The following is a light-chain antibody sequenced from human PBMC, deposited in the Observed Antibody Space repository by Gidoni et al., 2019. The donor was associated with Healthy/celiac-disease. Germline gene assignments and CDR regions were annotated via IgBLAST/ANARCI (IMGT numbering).Light chain of an antibody. CDR2: GAS. Sequence: EIVLTQSPGTLSLSPGERATLSCRASQSVSSSYLAWYQRKPGQAPRLLIYGASSRATGIPDRFSGSGSGTDFTLTISRLEPEDFAVYYCQQYGSSPPAITFGQXTRLEIK. CDR3: QQYGSSPPAIT. J-gene: IGKJ5*01. V-gene: IGKV3-20*01. CDR1: QSVSSSY.